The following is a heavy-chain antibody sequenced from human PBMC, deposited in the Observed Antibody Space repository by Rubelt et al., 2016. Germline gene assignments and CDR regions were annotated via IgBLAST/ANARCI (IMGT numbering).Heavy chain of an antibody. D-gene: IGHD2-2*01. CDR2: IFSNDEK. J-gene: IGHJ5*02. Sequence: QESGPGLVRPSETLSLTCTVSGVFVGSSNYYWGWIRQPPGKALEWLAHIFSNDEKSYSTSLKSRLTISKDTSKSQVVLTMTNMDPVDTATYYCARMEVPAAIWFDPWGQGTLVTVSS. CDR1: GVFVGSSNYY. V-gene: IGHV2-26*01. CDR3: ARMEVPAAIWFDP.